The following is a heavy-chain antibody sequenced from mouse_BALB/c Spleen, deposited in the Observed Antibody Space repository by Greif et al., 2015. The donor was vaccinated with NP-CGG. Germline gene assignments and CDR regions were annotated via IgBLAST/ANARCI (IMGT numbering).Heavy chain of an antibody. CDR2: ISDGGSYT. J-gene: IGHJ4*01. V-gene: IGHV5-4*02. CDR1: GFTFSDYY. CDR3: AALPSYAMDY. D-gene: IGHD2-10*01. Sequence: EVQLVESGGGLVKPGGSLKLSCAASGFTFSDYYMYWVRQTPEKRLEWVATISDGGSYTYYPDSVKGRFTISRDNAKNNLYLQMSSLKSEDTAMYYCAALPSYAMDYWGQGTSVTVSS.